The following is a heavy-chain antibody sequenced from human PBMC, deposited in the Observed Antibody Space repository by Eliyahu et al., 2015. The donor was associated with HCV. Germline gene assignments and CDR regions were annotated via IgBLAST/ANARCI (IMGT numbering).Heavy chain of an antibody. J-gene: IGHJ3*01. D-gene: IGHD1-26*01. CDR2: IRSKADSYAT. Sequence: EVQLVESGGGLVQPGGSLKLSCAASGSTFSGSAFHWVRQASGKGLEWVGRIRSKADSYATLYAASVKGRFTISRDDSKNTAYLQMNSLRTEDTAVYYCIGIGGYDAFDFWGQGTMVTVSS. CDR3: IGIGGYDAFDF. V-gene: IGHV3-73*02. CDR1: GSTFSGSA.